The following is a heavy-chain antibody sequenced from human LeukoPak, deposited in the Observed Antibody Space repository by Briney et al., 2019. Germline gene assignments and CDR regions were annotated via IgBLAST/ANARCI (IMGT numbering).Heavy chain of an antibody. V-gene: IGHV3-74*03. J-gene: IGHJ3*01. Sequence: PGGSLRLSCAASGFTFSSYPMYWVRHAPGRGLVWVSRINSDGSTTTYADSVKGRFTISRDNAKSTLYLQMNSLRAEDTAAYYCATARNVPWGQGTMVTVSS. D-gene: IGHD1-14*01. CDR2: INSDGSTT. CDR1: GFTFSSYP. CDR3: ATARNVP.